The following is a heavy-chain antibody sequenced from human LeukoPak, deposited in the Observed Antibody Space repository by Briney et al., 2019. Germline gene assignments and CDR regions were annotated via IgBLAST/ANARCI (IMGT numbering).Heavy chain of an antibody. J-gene: IGHJ4*02. CDR1: GFTFSSYS. V-gene: IGHV3-21*01. D-gene: IGHD1-26*01. CDR3: AREPVGATLHY. CDR2: ISSSSSYI. Sequence: GGSLRLSCAASGFTFSSYSMNWVRQAPGKGLEGVSSISSSSSYIYYAHSVKGPFTISRDNAKNSLYLQMNSLRAEDTAVYYCAREPVGATLHYWGQGTLVTVSS.